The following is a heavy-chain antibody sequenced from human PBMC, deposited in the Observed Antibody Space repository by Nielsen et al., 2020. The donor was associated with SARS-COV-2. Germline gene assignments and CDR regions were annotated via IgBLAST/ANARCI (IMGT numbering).Heavy chain of an antibody. CDR3: ARDRGGSGWYQTADY. CDR2: ISAYNGNT. V-gene: IGHV1-18*01. CDR1: GYTFTSYG. Sequence: ALVKVSCKASGYTFTSYGISWVRQAPGQGLEWMGWISAYNGNTNYAQKLQGRVTMTTDTSTSTAYMELRSLRSDDTAVYYCARDRGGSGWYQTADYWGQGTLVTVSS. D-gene: IGHD6-19*01. J-gene: IGHJ4*02.